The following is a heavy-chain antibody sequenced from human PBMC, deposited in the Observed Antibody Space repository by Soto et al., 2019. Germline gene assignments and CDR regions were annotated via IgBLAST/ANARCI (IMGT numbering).Heavy chain of an antibody. CDR2: IYYSGST. Sequence: PSETLSLTCTFSGGSISSGGYYWSWIRQHPGKGLEWIGYIYYSGSTYYNPSLKSRVTISVDTSKNQFSLKLSSVTAADTAVYYCARVGGITIFGVVIGDAFDIWGQGTMVTVSS. CDR3: ARVGGITIFGVVIGDAFDI. V-gene: IGHV4-31*03. J-gene: IGHJ3*02. D-gene: IGHD3-3*01. CDR1: GGSISSGGYY.